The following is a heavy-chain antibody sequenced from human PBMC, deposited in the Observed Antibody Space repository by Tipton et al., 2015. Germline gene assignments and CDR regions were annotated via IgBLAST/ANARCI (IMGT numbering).Heavy chain of an antibody. V-gene: IGHV3-23*01. D-gene: IGHD5-24*01. CDR1: GSTFNYSS. Sequence: GSLRLSCSASGSTFNYSSMNWVRQAPGKGLEWVSAISGSGDNTYYADSVKGRFTISRDNSKNTLYLQMNSLTTEDTAIYYCARDQSLSNYHFDFWGQGTQVTVSS. CDR2: ISGSGDNT. CDR3: ARDQSLSNYHFDF. J-gene: IGHJ4*02.